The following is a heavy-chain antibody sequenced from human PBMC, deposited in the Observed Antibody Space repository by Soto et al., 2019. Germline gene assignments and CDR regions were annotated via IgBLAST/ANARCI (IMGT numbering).Heavy chain of an antibody. V-gene: IGHV3-33*01. Sequence: GGSLRLSCVASGFTFSRYGMHWVRQAPGKGLEWVAVIWNDGSKQVYDDSVKGRFTISRDNSKYTLYLEMDSLRDEDTSVYYCARDDDYEANAIDLWGQGTLVTVSS. CDR3: ARDDDYEANAIDL. CDR2: IWNDGSKQ. D-gene: IGHD4-17*01. J-gene: IGHJ5*02. CDR1: GFTFSRYG.